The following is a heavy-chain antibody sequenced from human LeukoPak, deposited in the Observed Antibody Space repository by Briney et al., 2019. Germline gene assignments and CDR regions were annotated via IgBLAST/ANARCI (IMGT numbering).Heavy chain of an antibody. J-gene: IGHJ4*02. CDR2: IYYSGST. CDR3: ARVPQLGWFGEAPFDY. V-gene: IGHV4-31*03. D-gene: IGHD3-10*01. CDR1: GGSISSGGYY. Sequence: SETLSLTCTVSGGSISSGGYYWSWIRQHPGKGLEWIGYIYYSGSTYYNPSLKSRVTISVDTSKNQFSLKLSSVTAADTAVYCCARVPQLGWFGEAPFDYWGQGTLVTVSS.